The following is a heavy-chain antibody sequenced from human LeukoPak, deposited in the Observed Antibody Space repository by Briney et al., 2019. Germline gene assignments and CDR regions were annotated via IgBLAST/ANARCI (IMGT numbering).Heavy chain of an antibody. D-gene: IGHD3-9*01. CDR3: AKFFDILTGYFDS. V-gene: IGHV3-23*01. CDR1: GFSFSSYA. CDR2: NSGGGGST. J-gene: IGHJ4*02. Sequence: GGSLRLSCVASGFSFSSYAMSWVRQSPGQGLDWVSANSGGGGSTHYTDSVKGRFTISRDNSKNTLYLQMNSLRADDTAVYYCAKFFDILTGYFDSWGQGTLVTVSS.